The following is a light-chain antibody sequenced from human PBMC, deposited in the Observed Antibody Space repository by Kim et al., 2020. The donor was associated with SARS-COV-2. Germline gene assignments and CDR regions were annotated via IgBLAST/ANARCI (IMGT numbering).Light chain of an antibody. CDR2: RAS. CDR3: QQYGGAYT. J-gene: IGKJ2*01. Sequence: EIVLTQSPGTLSLSPGDRASLSCRATQRITNSYLAWFQQKPDQPPRLLIHRASARATGIPDRFSGSESGTDFTLTITRLEPEDFAVYYCQQYGGAYTFGQGTKLEI. CDR1: QRITNSY. V-gene: IGKV3-20*01.